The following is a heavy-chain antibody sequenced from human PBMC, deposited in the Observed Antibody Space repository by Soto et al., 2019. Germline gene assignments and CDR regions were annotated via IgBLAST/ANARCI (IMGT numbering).Heavy chain of an antibody. D-gene: IGHD3-10*01. J-gene: IGHJ5*02. CDR1: GGSLSSCNW. Sequence: QVQLQESGPRLVKPSGTLSLTCAVYGGSLSSCNWWSWVRQPPGKGLEWIGGIYRYGSTSYNPSRKSRVTIAVDKANNRVSLKMTSLTPADPAVYFWSGGGRPGQIDWFDPWGQGILVTVSS. CDR3: SGGGRPGQIDWFDP. CDR2: IYRYGST. V-gene: IGHV4-4*02.